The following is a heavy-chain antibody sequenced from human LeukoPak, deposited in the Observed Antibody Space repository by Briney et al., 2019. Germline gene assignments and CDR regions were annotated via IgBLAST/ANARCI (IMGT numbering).Heavy chain of an antibody. V-gene: IGHV3-7*03. CDR3: ATSRSFDY. CDR2: IKQDGSEK. Sequence: GGSLRLSCAASGFTFSSYWMSWVRQAPGKGLEWVANIKQDGSEKYYVDSVKSRFAISRDNAKSSLFLQMNSLRAEDTAVYYCATSRSFDYWGQGTLVTVSS. CDR1: GFTFSSYW. J-gene: IGHJ4*02.